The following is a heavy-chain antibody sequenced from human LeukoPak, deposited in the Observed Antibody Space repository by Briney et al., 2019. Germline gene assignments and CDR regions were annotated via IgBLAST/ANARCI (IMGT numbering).Heavy chain of an antibody. D-gene: IGHD5-18*01. CDR3: ARDKGWGTPMLYFDY. Sequence: PGGSLRPSCAASGFTFSSYVMSWVRQAPGKGLEWVSTISGSGGSTYYADSVKGRFTISRDNSKNTLYLQMNSLRAEDTAVFYCARDKGWGTPMLYFDYWGQGTLVTVSS. V-gene: IGHV3-23*01. CDR1: GFTFSSYV. CDR2: ISGSGGST. J-gene: IGHJ4*02.